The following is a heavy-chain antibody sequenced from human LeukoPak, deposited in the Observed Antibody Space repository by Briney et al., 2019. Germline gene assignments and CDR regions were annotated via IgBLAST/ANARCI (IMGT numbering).Heavy chain of an antibody. V-gene: IGHV4-34*01. CDR1: GGSFSGYY. CDR3: ARVPQYLMVRGKRNDAFDI. D-gene: IGHD3-10*01. CDR2: INHSGRT. Sequence: KPSETLSLTCAVYGGSFSGYYWSWIRQPPGKGLEWIGEINHSGRTNYNPSLKSRVTISVDTSKNQFSLKLSSVTAADTAVYYCARVPQYLMVRGKRNDAFDIWGQGTMVTVSS. J-gene: IGHJ3*02.